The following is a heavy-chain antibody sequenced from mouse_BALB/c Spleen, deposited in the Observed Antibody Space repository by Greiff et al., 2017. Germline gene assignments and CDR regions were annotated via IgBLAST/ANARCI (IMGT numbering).Heavy chain of an antibody. V-gene: IGHV1S29*02. CDR3: ARSGTGYYAMDY. J-gene: IGHJ4*01. D-gene: IGHD4-1*01. Sequence: EVQLQQSGPELVKPGASVKISCKASGYTFTDYNMHWVKQSHGKSLEWIGYIYPYNGGTGYNQKFKSKATLTVDNSSSTAYMELRSLTSEDSAVYYCARSGTGYYAMDYWGQGTSVTVSS. CDR2: IYPYNGGT. CDR1: GYTFTDYN.